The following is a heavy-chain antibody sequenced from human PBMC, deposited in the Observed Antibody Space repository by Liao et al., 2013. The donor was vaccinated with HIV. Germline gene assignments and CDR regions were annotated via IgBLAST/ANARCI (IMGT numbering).Heavy chain of an antibody. CDR1: GESFSGYS. CDR3: ARARDSIQLTPLDI. CDR2: INHSGIT. Sequence: QVQLQQWGAGLLKPSETLSLICTVYGESFSGYSWSWVRQPPGKGLEWIGDINHSGITSNNPSLKSRLTMSVDTSKNQFSLKLSSVTAADTAMYYCARARDSIQLTPLDIWGPGTLVTVSS. D-gene: IGHD1-1*01. J-gene: IGHJ3*02. V-gene: IGHV4-34*01.